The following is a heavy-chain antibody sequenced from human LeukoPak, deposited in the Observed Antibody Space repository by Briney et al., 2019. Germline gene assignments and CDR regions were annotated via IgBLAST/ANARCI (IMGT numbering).Heavy chain of an antibody. D-gene: IGHD6-19*01. V-gene: IGHV4-61*02. Sequence: PSQTLSLTCTVSGGSISSGSYYWSWIRQPAGKGLEWVGRIYTSGSTNYNPSLKSRVTISVDTSKNQFSLKQSSVTAADTAVYYCARGSSAVAFNWFDPWGQGTLVTVSS. CDR2: IYTSGST. CDR1: GGSISSGSYY. CDR3: ARGSSAVAFNWFDP. J-gene: IGHJ5*02.